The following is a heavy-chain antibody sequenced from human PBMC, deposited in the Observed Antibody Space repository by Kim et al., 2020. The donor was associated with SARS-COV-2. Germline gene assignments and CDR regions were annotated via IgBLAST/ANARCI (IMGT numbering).Heavy chain of an antibody. Sequence: GGSLRLSCGVSGFTFSSYWMSWVRQAPGKGLEWVANIKQDGSEKYYVDSVKGRSTFSRDNAKSSLYLQMNSLGAEATAVYYCAREFELYASSAYYYFFD. CDR3: AREFELYASSAYYYFFD. D-gene: IGHD3-22*01. J-gene: IGHJ4*01. V-gene: IGHV3-7*01. CDR2: IKQDGSEK. CDR1: GFTFSSYW.